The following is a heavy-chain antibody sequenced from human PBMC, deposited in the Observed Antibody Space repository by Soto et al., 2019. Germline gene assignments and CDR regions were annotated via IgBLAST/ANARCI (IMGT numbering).Heavy chain of an antibody. J-gene: IGHJ3*02. CDR2: IRAKTNNYAT. CDR1: GFSFSVSA. V-gene: IGHV3-73*01. Sequence: GGSLRLSCAGSGFSFSVSAIHWFRQASGKGLEWVGRIRAKTNNYATAYAASVEGRFAISRDDSKNTAYLQMNSLKTEDTAVYYCVSSVLRFFQRSPDASDIWGQGTMVTVS. CDR3: VSSVLRFFQRSPDASDI. D-gene: IGHD3-3*01.